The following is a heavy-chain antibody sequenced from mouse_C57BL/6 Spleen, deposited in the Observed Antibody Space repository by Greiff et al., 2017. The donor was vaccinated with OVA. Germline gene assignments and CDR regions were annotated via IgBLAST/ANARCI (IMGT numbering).Heavy chain of an antibody. J-gene: IGHJ1*03. Sequence: QVQLQQSGPELVKPGASVKISCKASGYAFSSSWMNWVKQRPGKGLEWIGLIYPGDGDTNYNGKFKGKATLTADKSSSTAYMQLSSLTSEDSAVYFCARYYGSSYWYFDVWGTGTTVTVSS. CDR3: ARYYGSSYWYFDV. V-gene: IGHV1-82*01. CDR2: IYPGDGDT. CDR1: GYAFSSSW. D-gene: IGHD1-1*01.